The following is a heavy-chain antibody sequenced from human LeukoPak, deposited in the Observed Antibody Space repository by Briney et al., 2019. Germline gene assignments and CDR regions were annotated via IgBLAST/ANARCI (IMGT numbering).Heavy chain of an antibody. J-gene: IGHJ6*02. V-gene: IGHV3-9*01. D-gene: IGHD1-1*01. CDR3: AKDQTGPVDV. CDR1: GFTFDDYA. Sequence: GGSLRLSCAASGFTFDDYAMRWVRQAPGKGLEWVSGISWNSGSIGYADSVKGRFTISRDNAKNSLYLQMNSLRAEDTALYYCAKDQTGPVDVWGQGTTVTVSS. CDR2: ISWNSGSI.